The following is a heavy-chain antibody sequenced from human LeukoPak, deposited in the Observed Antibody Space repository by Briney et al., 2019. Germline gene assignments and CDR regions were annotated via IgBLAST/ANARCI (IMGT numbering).Heavy chain of an antibody. Sequence: GASLEISSQGSGSIFTSYWNGWVRPLPGKGLEWMGISYPADSDTRYSPSFQGQGTISADKSISTAYLQRSSVKASDTAMYYRARKDMVRGAQLFDYWGQGTLVTVSS. V-gene: IGHV5-51*01. J-gene: IGHJ4*02. CDR3: ARKDMVRGAQLFDY. D-gene: IGHD3-10*01. CDR1: GSIFTSYW. CDR2: SYPADSDT.